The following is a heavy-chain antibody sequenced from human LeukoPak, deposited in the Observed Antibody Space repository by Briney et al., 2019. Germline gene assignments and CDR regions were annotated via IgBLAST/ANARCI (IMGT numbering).Heavy chain of an antibody. D-gene: IGHD2-2*01. CDR3: ARVGGYCSSISCSGVYGMDV. V-gene: IGHV3-30*03. Sequence: GGSLRLSCAASGFIFSNYGMHWVRQAPGKGLEWVAIISYDGNDKYSADSVKGRFTISRDNSKNTLYLQMNSLRAEDTAVYYCARVGGYCSSISCSGVYGMDVWGQGTTVTVSS. CDR1: GFIFSNYG. CDR2: ISYDGNDK. J-gene: IGHJ6*02.